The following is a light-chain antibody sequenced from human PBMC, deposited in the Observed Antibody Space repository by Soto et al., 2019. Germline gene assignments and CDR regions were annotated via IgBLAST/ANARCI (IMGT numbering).Light chain of an antibody. Sequence: EIVLTQSPGTLSLSPGERAALSCRASQSLRYDYLAWYQQRPGQAPRLLIYGASNRATGISGRFSGSGTGTDFTLTISRLEPEDFAVYFCQHYDSRPWTFGQGTKVEI. CDR1: QSLRYDY. J-gene: IGKJ1*01. CDR2: GAS. CDR3: QHYDSRPWT. V-gene: IGKV3-20*01.